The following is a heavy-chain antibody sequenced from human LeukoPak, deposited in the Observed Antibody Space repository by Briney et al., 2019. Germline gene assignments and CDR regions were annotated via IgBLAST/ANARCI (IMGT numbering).Heavy chain of an antibody. V-gene: IGHV3-33*01. J-gene: IGHJ4*02. Sequence: GGSLRLSCAASGFTFSSYGMHWVRQAPGKGLEWVGVIWHDGSNKYYVDSVKGRFTISRDNSKDTLYLQMNSLRAEDTAVCYCARDGDGSGSDLDYWGQGTLVTVSS. CDR1: GFTFSSYG. D-gene: IGHD3-10*01. CDR2: IWHDGSNK. CDR3: ARDGDGSGSDLDY.